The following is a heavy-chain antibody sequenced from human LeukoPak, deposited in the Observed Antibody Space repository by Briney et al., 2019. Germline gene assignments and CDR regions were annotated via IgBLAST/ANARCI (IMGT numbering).Heavy chain of an antibody. Sequence: GGSLRLSCADSGFTFSRNWMHWVRQAPGKGLVWFSRINGDGGSTSYADSVKGRFTVSRANAKNTLYLQMNSLRAEDTAIYYCSGAYYHPIGNWGQGTLVTVSS. V-gene: IGHV3-74*01. J-gene: IGHJ4*02. CDR3: SGAYYHPIGN. CDR2: INGDGGST. D-gene: IGHD1-26*01. CDR1: GFTFSRNW.